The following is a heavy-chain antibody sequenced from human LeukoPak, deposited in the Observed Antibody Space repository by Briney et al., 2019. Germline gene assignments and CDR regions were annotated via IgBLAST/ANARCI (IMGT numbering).Heavy chain of an antibody. J-gene: IGHJ4*02. CDR2: INPNSGGT. D-gene: IGHD3-9*01. V-gene: IGHV1-2*02. CDR3: ARDSYDILTGYSMYYFDY. CDR1: GYTFTGYY. Sequence: ASVKVSCKASGYTFTGYYMHWVRQAPGQGLEWMGWINPNSGGTNYAQKFQGRVTITADKSTSTAYMELSSLRSEDTAVYYCARDSYDILTGYSMYYFDYWGQGTLVTVSS.